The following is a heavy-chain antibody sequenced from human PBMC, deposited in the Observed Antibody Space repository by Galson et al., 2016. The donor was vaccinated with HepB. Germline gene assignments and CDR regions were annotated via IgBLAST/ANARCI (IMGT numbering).Heavy chain of an antibody. Sequence: SETLSLTCSVSGDSIKSTIYYWGWIRQPPGKGLEWIGNVYSSGYTYYNPSLKSRVTISADTSKNQFSLRLTSVTAADTAVYYCARRRRIAARRGYFDYWGQGTLVTVSS. V-gene: IGHV4-39*01. D-gene: IGHD6-6*01. CDR3: ARRRRIAARRGYFDY. J-gene: IGHJ4*02. CDR1: GDSIKSTIYY. CDR2: VYSSGYT.